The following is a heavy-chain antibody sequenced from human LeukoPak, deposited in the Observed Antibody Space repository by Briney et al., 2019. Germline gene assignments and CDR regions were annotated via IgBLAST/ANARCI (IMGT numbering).Heavy chain of an antibody. CDR3: ARASRGDSTYYGMDV. V-gene: IGHV3-66*01. Sequence: GGSLRLSCAASGFTVSSNYMSWVRQAPGKGLEWVSVIYSGGSTYYADSVKGRFTISRDNSKNTLYLQMNSLRAEDTAVFYCARASRGDSTYYGMDVWGQGTTVTVSS. D-gene: IGHD4-17*01. J-gene: IGHJ6*02. CDR1: GFTVSSNY. CDR2: IYSGGST.